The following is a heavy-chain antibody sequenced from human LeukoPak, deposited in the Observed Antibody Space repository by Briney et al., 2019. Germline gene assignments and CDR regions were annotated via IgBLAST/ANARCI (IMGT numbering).Heavy chain of an antibody. D-gene: IGHD2-15*01. Sequence: PSQTLSLSCTVSGGSMSSGDYYWSWIRQPPGKSLEWIGYIYYSGSTYYNPSLKSRVTISVDTPKNQFSLKLSSLTAANTAAYYGRIDIVSSGPDYWGQGTLVTVSS. V-gene: IGHV4-30-4*08. CDR3: RIDIVSSGPDY. J-gene: IGHJ4*02. CDR2: IYYSGST. CDR1: GGSMSSGDYY.